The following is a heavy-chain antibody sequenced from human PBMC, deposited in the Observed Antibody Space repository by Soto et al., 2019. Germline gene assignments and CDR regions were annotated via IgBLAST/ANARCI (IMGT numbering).Heavy chain of an antibody. Sequence: GGSLRLSCAASGFTFSSYAMNWVRQAPGKGLEWVSAISGSGGSTYYADSVKGRFTISRDNSKNTLYLQMNSLRAEDTAVYYCAKFYDRGGDPHYFDYWGQGTLVTVSS. V-gene: IGHV3-23*01. J-gene: IGHJ4*02. CDR1: GFTFSSYA. D-gene: IGHD3-9*01. CDR2: ISGSGGST. CDR3: AKFYDRGGDPHYFDY.